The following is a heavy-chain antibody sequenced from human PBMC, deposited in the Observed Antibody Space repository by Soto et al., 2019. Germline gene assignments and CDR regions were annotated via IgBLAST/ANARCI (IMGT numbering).Heavy chain of an antibody. D-gene: IGHD3-22*01. J-gene: IGHJ4*02. CDR1: GFTFSSYA. CDR3: ARDRNYGYSFFDY. V-gene: IGHV3-30-3*01. Sequence: GSLRLSCAASGFTFSSYAMHWVRQAPGKGLEWVAVISYDGSNKYYADSVKGRFTISRDNSKNTLYLQMNSLRAEDTAVYYCARDRNYGYSFFDYWGQGTLVTVSS. CDR2: ISYDGSNK.